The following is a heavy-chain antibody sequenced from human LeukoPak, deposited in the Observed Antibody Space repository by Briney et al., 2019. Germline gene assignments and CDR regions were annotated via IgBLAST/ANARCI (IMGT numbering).Heavy chain of an antibody. CDR2: ISSSGSTI. CDR3: ARETPPVGGSHDDYDY. D-gene: IGHD1-26*01. CDR1: GFTFSSYE. J-gene: IGHJ4*02. Sequence: GGSLKLSCAASGFTFSSYEMNWVRQAPGKGLEWVSYISSSGSTIYYADSVKGRFTISRDNAKNSLYLQMNSLRAEDTAVYYCARETPPVGGSHDDYDYWGQGTLVTVSS. V-gene: IGHV3-48*03.